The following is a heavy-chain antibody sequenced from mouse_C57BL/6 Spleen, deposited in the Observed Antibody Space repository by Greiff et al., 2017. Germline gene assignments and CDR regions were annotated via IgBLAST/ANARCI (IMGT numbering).Heavy chain of an antibody. V-gene: IGHV1-81*01. CDR3: ARSGHYDGGALDY. CDR1: GYTFTSYG. D-gene: IGHD1-2*01. Sequence: VQLQQSGAELARPGASVKLSCKASGYTFTSYGISWVKQRTGQGLEWIGEIYPRSGNTYYNEKFKGKATLTADKSSSTADMELRSRTSEGSAVYFCARSGHYDGGALDYWGQGTSVTVSS. CDR2: IYPRSGNT. J-gene: IGHJ4*01.